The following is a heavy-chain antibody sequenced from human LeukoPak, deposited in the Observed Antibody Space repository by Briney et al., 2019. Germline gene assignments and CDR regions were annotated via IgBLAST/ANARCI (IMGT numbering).Heavy chain of an antibody. V-gene: IGHV3-7*03. Sequence: GGSLRLSCAPSGFTFSSYWMSWVRQAPGKGLEWVANVKQDGSEKYYVDSVKGRFTISRDNAKNSLYLQMNSLRAEDTAVYYCARKAYGLDVWGKGTTVTVSS. CDR3: ARKAYGLDV. J-gene: IGHJ6*04. CDR1: GFTFSSYW. CDR2: VKQDGSEK.